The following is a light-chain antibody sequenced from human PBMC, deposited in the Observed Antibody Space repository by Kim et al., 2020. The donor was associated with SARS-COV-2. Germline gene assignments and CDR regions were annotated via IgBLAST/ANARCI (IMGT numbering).Light chain of an antibody. V-gene: IGLV3-19*01. J-gene: IGLJ2*01. CDR3: NSRDSSGNHLV. CDR1: SLRNYY. CDR2: GKN. Sequence: SYELTQDPTVSVALGQPVRITCQGDSLRNYYASWYQQKPGQAPVLVIYGKNNRPSGIPDRFSASTSGNTASLTITGTQAEDEADYYCNSRDSSGNHLVFGGGTQLTVL.